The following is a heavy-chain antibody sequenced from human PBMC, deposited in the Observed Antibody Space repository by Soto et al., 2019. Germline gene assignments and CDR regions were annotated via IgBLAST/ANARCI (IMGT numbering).Heavy chain of an antibody. CDR2: INIEGTSA. CDR1: GFTFSRYW. V-gene: IGHV3-74*01. Sequence: EVQVVESGGGLVQPGGSLRLSCAASGFTFSRYWMHWVRQVPGKGLVWVSRINIEGTSATYADSVKGRFTISRDNARNTRFLQMNSVRAEDSAVYYCAAGLLPRISGTTLKPWGQGTLVIVSS. J-gene: IGHJ5*02. D-gene: IGHD1-7*01. CDR3: AAGLLPRISGTTLKP.